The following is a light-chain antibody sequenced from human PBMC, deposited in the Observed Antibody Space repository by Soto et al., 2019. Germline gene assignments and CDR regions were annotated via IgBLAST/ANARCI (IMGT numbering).Light chain of an antibody. CDR1: ESIGNY. CDR2: DAS. CDR3: QWRSDWPPRLT. J-gene: IGKJ4*01. Sequence: VLTQSAATLTLYPGERATLSCRASESIGNYLAWYQQKLGQAPKLLIYDASHRAIGIPGRFSGDGSGTDFTLTISSLEPEDFAVYYCQWRSDWPPRLTFGGGTKVEIK. V-gene: IGKV3-11*01.